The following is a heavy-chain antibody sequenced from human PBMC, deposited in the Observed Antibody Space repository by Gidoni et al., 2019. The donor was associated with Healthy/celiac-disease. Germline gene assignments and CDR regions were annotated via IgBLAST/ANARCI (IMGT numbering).Heavy chain of an antibody. D-gene: IGHD3-3*01. J-gene: IGHJ4*02. Sequence: EVQLVESGGGLVQPGGSLRLSCAASGFTVSSNYMSWVRQAPGKGLEGVSVIYSGGSTYYADSVKGRFTISRDNSKNTLYLQMNSLRAEDTAVYYCARDLRDYDFWSGNPHWGQGTLVTVSS. CDR2: IYSGGST. V-gene: IGHV3-66*02. CDR3: ARDLRDYDFWSGNPH. CDR1: GFTVSSNY.